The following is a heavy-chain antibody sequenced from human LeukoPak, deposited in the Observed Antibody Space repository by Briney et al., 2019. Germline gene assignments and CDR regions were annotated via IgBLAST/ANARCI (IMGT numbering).Heavy chain of an antibody. Sequence: GASVKVSCKASGYAFTSYGISWVRQAPGQGLEWMGWISDYNGNTNYAKKLQGRVTMTTDTSTSTAYMELRSLRSDDTAVYYCAREGIAVEFDYWGQGTLATVSS. CDR1: GYAFTSYG. D-gene: IGHD6-19*01. CDR2: ISDYNGNT. CDR3: AREGIAVEFDY. V-gene: IGHV1-18*01. J-gene: IGHJ4*02.